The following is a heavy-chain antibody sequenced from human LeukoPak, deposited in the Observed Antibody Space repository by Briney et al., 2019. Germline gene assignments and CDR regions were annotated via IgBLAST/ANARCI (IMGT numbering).Heavy chain of an antibody. CDR2: INPSGGST. Sequence: ASVKVSFKASGYTFTSYYMHWVRQAPGQGLEWMGIINPSGGSTSYAQKFQGRVTMTRDTSTSTVYMELSSLRSEDTAVYYCARAGSHYDILTGYLSFDYWGQGTLVTVSS. CDR1: GYTFTSYY. CDR3: ARAGSHYDILTGYLSFDY. D-gene: IGHD3-9*01. V-gene: IGHV1-46*01. J-gene: IGHJ4*02.